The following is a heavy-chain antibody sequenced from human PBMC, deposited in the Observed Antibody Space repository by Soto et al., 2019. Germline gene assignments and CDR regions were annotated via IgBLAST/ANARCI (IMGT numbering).Heavy chain of an antibody. CDR3: ASAATPSSIFGVVTLDV. Sequence: QVQLQESGPGLVKPSQTLSLSCTVSGGSINSGAYYWSWIRQHPGKGLEWIGYIYYSGSTYYNPSLKSRVTISVDTSKNQFSLKLSSVTAADTAVYYCASAATPSSIFGVVTLDVWGQGTTVTVSS. V-gene: IGHV4-31*03. CDR1: GGSINSGAYY. CDR2: IYYSGST. J-gene: IGHJ6*02. D-gene: IGHD3-3*01.